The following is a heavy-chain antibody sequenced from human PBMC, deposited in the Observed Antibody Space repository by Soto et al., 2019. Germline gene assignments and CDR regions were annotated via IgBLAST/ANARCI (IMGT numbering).Heavy chain of an antibody. D-gene: IGHD3-10*01. CDR3: AREKFIMGYYYYGMDV. Sequence: GGSLRLSCAASGFTFSSYAMHWVRQAPGKGLEWVAVISYDGSNKYYADSVKGRFTISRDNSKNTLYLQMNSLRAEDTAVYYCAREKFIMGYYYYGMDVRGQRTKVTVSS. V-gene: IGHV3-30-3*01. CDR2: ISYDGSNK. CDR1: GFTFSSYA. J-gene: IGHJ6*02.